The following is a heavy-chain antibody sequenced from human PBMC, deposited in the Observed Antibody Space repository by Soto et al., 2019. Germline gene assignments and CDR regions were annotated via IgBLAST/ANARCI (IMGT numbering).Heavy chain of an antibody. CDR1: GFTFSSYS. V-gene: IGHV3-48*02. Sequence: PGGSLRLSCASSGFTFSSYSMNWVRQAPGKGLEWVSYISSSSSTIYYADSVKGRFTISRDNAKNSLYLQMNRLRDEDTAVYYCARDPEVHGGLWFGELDVWGQGTTVTVSS. CDR2: ISSSSSTI. J-gene: IGHJ6*02. D-gene: IGHD3-10*01. CDR3: ARDPEVHGGLWFGELDV.